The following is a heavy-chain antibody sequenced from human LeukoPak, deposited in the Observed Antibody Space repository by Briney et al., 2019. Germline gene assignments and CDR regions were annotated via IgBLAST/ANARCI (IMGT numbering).Heavy chain of an antibody. D-gene: IGHD2-2*01. CDR1: GYTFTGYY. CDR3: ARAPPGIVVVPAAMFFDY. V-gene: IGHV1-2*02. CDR2: INPNSGGT. Sequence: ASVKVSCKASGYTFTGYYMHWVRQAPGQGLEWMGWINPNSGGTNYAQKFQGRVTMTRDTSISTAYMELSRLRSDDTAVYYCARAPPGIVVVPAAMFFDYWGQGTLVTVSS. J-gene: IGHJ4*02.